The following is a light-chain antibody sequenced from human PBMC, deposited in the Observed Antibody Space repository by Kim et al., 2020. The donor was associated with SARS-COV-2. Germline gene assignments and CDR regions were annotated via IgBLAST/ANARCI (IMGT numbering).Light chain of an antibody. Sequence: EIVLTQSPATLSLSPGERATLSCRAGQSVSSYLAWYQQKPGQAPRLLIYDASNRATGIPARFSGSGSGTDFTLTISSLEPEDFAVYYCQQRSNWPSFGPGTKVDIK. V-gene: IGKV3-11*01. CDR2: DAS. J-gene: IGKJ3*01. CDR3: QQRSNWPS. CDR1: QSVSSY.